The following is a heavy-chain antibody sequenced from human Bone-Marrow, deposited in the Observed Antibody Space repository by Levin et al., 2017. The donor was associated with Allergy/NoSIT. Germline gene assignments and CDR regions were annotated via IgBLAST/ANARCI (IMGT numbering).Heavy chain of an antibody. CDR2: INPNSGDT. J-gene: IGHJ4*02. V-gene: IGHV1-2*02. CDR1: GYTFTDYY. Sequence: ASVKVSCKASGYTFTDYYIHWVRQAPGQGPEWMGWINPNSGDTNYPQKFQGRVTMTRDTSISTIYMELKRLRSDDTAVYYCARVRGIVEPSDYWGQGTLVTVSS. CDR3: ARVRGIVEPSDY. D-gene: IGHD3-10*01.